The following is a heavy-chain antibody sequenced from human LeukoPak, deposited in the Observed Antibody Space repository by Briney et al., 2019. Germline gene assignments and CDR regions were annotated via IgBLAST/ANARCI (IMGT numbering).Heavy chain of an antibody. V-gene: IGHV1-69*04. CDR2: IIPILGIA. CDR3: AREDSSGWYYFDY. J-gene: IGHJ4*02. CDR1: GGTFSSYA. Sequence: GASVKVSCKASGGTFSSYAISWVRQAPGQGLEWMGRIIPILGIANYAQKFQGRVTITADKSTSTAYMELSSLRSEDTAVYYCAREDSSGWYYFDYWGQGTLVTVSS. D-gene: IGHD6-19*01.